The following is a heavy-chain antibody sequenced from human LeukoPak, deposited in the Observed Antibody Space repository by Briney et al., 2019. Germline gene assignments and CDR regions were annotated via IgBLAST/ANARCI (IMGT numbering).Heavy chain of an antibody. CDR3: ARNASTMIVPGGWFDP. Sequence: SETLSLTCTVSGGSISSSGYYWGWLRQPPRKGVEWIGTIYYSGSTSYNPSLKSRVTMTVDTSQNQFSLKLNSVTAADTAVYYCARNASTMIVPGGWFDPWGQGTLVTVSS. CDR1: GGSISSSGYY. CDR2: IYYSGST. J-gene: IGHJ5*02. D-gene: IGHD3-22*01. V-gene: IGHV4-39*01.